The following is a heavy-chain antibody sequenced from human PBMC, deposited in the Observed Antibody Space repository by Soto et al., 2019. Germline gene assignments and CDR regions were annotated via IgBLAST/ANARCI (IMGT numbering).Heavy chain of an antibody. J-gene: IGHJ4*02. Sequence: SETLSLTCTVSGGSISSSSYYWSWIRQPPGKGLEWIGYIYYSGSTNYNPSLKSRVTISVDTSKNQFSLKLSSVTAADTAVYYCARTGSGYIDYWGQGTLVTVSS. CDR2: IYYSGST. CDR1: GGSISSSSYY. CDR3: ARTGSGYIDY. V-gene: IGHV4-61*01. D-gene: IGHD3-22*01.